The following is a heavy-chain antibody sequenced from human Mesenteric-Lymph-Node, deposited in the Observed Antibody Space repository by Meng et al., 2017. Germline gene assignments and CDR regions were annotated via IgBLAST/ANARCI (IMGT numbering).Heavy chain of an antibody. CDR1: GGTFSSYA. D-gene: IGHD3-10*01. V-gene: IGHV1-69*01. CDR2: IIPIFGTA. J-gene: IGHJ4*02. Sequence: VQLVQSGAEVKKPGSSVKVSCKASGGTFSSYAISWVRQAPGQGLEWMGWIIPIFGTANYAQKFQGRVTITADESTSTAYMELSSLRSEDTAVYYCARSITMVRGDAAFDYWGQGTLVTVSS. CDR3: ARSITMVRGDAAFDY.